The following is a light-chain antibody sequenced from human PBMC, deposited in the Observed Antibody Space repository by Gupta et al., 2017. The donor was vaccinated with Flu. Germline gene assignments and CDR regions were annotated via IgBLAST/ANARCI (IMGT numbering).Light chain of an antibody. V-gene: IGLV4-69*01. CDR1: SGHSTFA. CDR2: VNNDGTH. Sequence: QVVLTQSPSASASLGASVKLTCTLSSGHSTFAIAWHQQQPEKGPRFLMRVNNDGTHVKGDGIPDRFSGSASGAERDLTIASLQAEDEDDYYCQTGGTGPWVLGGGTKLTVL. CDR3: QTGGTGPWV. J-gene: IGLJ3*02.